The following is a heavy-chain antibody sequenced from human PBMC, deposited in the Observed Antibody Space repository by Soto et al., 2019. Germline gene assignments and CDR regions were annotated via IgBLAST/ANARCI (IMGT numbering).Heavy chain of an antibody. D-gene: IGHD1-1*01. J-gene: IGHJ6*02. V-gene: IGHV1-8*01. CDR2: MNPNSGNT. Sequence: QVQLVQSGAEVKKPGASVKVSCKASGYTFTSYDINWVRQATGQGLEWMGWMNPNSGNTVYAQKFQXXVTMTSNTSISTAYMELSSLRSEDTAVYYCARERNMYGMDVWGQGTTVTVSS. CDR3: ARERNMYGMDV. CDR1: GYTFTSYD.